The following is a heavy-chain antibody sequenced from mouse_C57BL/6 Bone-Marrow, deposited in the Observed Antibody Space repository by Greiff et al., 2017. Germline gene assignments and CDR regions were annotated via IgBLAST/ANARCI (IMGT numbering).Heavy chain of an antibody. Sequence: VQLQESGAELVKPGASVKMPCKASGYTFTSYWITWVKQRPGQGLEWIGDIYPGSGSTNYNEKFKSKATLTVDTSSSTAYMQLSSLTSEDSAVXYCANIYYDGYYAMDYWGQGTSVTVSS. CDR2: IYPGSGST. V-gene: IGHV1-55*01. J-gene: IGHJ4*01. CDR1: GYTFTSYW. D-gene: IGHD2-4*01. CDR3: ANIYYDGYYAMDY.